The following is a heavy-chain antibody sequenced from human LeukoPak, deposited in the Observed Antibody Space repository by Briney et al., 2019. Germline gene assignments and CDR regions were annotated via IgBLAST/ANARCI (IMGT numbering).Heavy chain of an antibody. CDR3: ARDRNGYNYFDY. CDR1: GGSISSYY. D-gene: IGHD5-24*01. V-gene: IGHV4-59*01. CDR2: IYYSGST. J-gene: IGHJ4*02. Sequence: PSETLSLTCTVSGGSISSYYWSWIRQPPGRGLEWIGYIYYSGSTNYNPSLKSRVTISVDTSKNQLSLKLSSVTAADTAVYYCARDRNGYNYFDYWGQGTLVTVSS.